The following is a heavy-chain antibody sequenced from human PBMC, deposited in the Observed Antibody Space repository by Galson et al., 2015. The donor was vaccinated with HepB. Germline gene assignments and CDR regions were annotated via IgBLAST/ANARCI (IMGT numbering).Heavy chain of an antibody. V-gene: IGHV3-11*04. Sequence: SLRLSCAASGFTVITNYMSWVRQAPGKGLEWVAYISSSSNTIYYADSVKGRFTISRDNAKKSLYLQINTLRAEDTAVYYCAGPLRFLVPHDYWGQGTLVTVSS. D-gene: IGHD3-3*01. CDR2: ISSSSNTI. CDR1: GFTVITNY. CDR3: AGPLRFLVPHDY. J-gene: IGHJ4*02.